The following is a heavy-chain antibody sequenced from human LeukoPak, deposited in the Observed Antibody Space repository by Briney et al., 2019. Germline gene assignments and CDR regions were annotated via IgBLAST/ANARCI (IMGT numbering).Heavy chain of an antibody. CDR1: GYSFTSYW. V-gene: IGHV5-10-1*01. D-gene: IGHD6-13*01. CDR2: IDPTDSYT. CDR3: ARLLGSSSSSWASFDY. J-gene: IGHJ4*02. Sequence: GESLKISCKGSGYSFTSYWISWVRQMPGKGLEWMGRIDPTDSYTDYSPSFQGHVTISVDKSISTAYLQWNSLKASDTAMYYCARLLGSSSSSWASFDYWGQGTLVTVSS.